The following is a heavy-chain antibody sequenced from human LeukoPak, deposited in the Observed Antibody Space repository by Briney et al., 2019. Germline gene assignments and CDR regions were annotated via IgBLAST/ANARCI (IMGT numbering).Heavy chain of an antibody. V-gene: IGHV1-2*02. J-gene: IGHJ6*03. CDR2: INPNSGGT. Sequence: ASVKVSCKASGYTFTGYYMHWVRQAPGQGLEWMGWINPNSGGTNYAQKFQGRVTMTRDTSISTAYMELSRLRSDDTAVYYCARGHVAVAGPYYYYMDVWGKGTTVTVSS. D-gene: IGHD6-19*01. CDR3: ARGHVAVAGPYYYYMDV. CDR1: GYTFTGYY.